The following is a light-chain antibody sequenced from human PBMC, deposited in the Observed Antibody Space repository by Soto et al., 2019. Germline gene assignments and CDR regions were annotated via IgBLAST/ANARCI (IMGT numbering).Light chain of an antibody. V-gene: IGKV1-5*01. CDR1: QSISSW. Sequence: DIQMTQSPSTLSASVGDRVTITCRASQSISSWLAWYQQKPGKAPKLLIYDASSLESGVPSRFSGSGSGTEFTLTISSLQPDDFATYSCQQYNSYSPLTFGPGTKVDIK. CDR3: QQYNSYSPLT. CDR2: DAS. J-gene: IGKJ3*01.